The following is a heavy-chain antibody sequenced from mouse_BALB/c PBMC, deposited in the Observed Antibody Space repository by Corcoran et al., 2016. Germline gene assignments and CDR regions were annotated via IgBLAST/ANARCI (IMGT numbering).Heavy chain of an antibody. V-gene: IGHV3-6*02. D-gene: IGHD3-1*01. J-gene: IGHJ3*01. Sequence: DVQLQESGPGLVKPSQSLSLTCSVTGYSITSGYYWNWIRQFPGNKLEWMGYISYDGSNNYNPSLKNRISITRDTSKNQFFLKLNSVTTEDTATYYCARDDHYSTGGFAYWGQGTLVTVSA. CDR2: ISYDGSN. CDR3: ARDDHYSTGGFAY. CDR1: GYSITSGYY.